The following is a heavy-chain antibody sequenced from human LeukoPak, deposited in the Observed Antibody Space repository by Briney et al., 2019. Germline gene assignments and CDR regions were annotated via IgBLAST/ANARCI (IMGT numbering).Heavy chain of an antibody. D-gene: IGHD2-2*01. Sequence: PSETLSLTCTVSGGSISSYYWSWIRQPPGKGLEWIGYIYYSGSTNYNPSLKSRVTISVDTSKNQFSLKLSSVTAADTAVYYCAREGRPAKYAFDIWGQGTMVTVSS. J-gene: IGHJ3*02. V-gene: IGHV4-59*01. CDR3: AREGRPAKYAFDI. CDR2: IYYSGST. CDR1: GGSISSYY.